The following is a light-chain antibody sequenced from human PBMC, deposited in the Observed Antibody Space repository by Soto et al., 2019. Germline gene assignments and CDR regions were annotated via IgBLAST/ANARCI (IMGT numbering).Light chain of an antibody. CDR2: LEGSGSY. J-gene: IGLJ3*02. CDR1: SGHSSYI. Sequence: QSALTQSSSASASLGSSVKLTCTLSSGHSSYIIAWHQQQPGKAPRYLMKLEGSGSYNKGSGVPDRFSGSSSGADRYLTISHLQFEDEADYYCETWDSNTRVFGGGTKLTVL. CDR3: ETWDSNTRV. V-gene: IGLV4-60*02.